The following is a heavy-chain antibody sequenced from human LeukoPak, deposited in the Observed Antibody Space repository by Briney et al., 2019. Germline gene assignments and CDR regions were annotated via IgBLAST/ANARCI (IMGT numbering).Heavy chain of an antibody. J-gene: IGHJ5*02. V-gene: IGHV1-8*01. Sequence: GASVKVSCKASGYTFTSYDINWVRQATGQGLEWMGWMNPNSGNTGYAQKFQGRVTMTRNTSISTAYMELSSLRSEDTAVYYCARDAADYGDSFGPWGQGTLVTVSS. CDR1: GYTFTSYD. CDR2: MNPNSGNT. CDR3: ARDAADYGDSFGP. D-gene: IGHD4-17*01.